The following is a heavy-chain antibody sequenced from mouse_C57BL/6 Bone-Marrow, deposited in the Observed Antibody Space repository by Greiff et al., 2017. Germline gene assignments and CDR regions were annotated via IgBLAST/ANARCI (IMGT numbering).Heavy chain of an antibody. CDR1: GFTFSDSG. CDR3: ARNYAMDY. J-gene: IGHJ4*01. CDR2: ISSGSSTI. Sequence: EVPGVESGGGLVKPGGSLKLSCAASGFTFSDSGMHWVRHAPEKGLEWVAYISSGSSTIYYADTVKGRFTISRDHAKNTLFLQMTSLRSEDTAMYYCARNYAMDYWGQGTSGTVSS. V-gene: IGHV5-17*01.